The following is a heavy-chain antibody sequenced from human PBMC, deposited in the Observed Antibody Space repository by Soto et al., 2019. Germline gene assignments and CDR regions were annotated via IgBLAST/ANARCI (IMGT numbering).Heavy chain of an antibody. Sequence: QVQLVESGGGVVQPGRSLRLSCAASGFTFSSYAMHWVRQAPGKGLEWVAVISYDGSNKYYADSVKGRFTISRDNSKNSLYRQMNSLRAEDTAVYYCASAHGVHDAFDIWGQGTMVTVSS. J-gene: IGHJ3*02. D-gene: IGHD1-1*01. CDR2: ISYDGSNK. CDR1: GFTFSSYA. CDR3: ASAHGVHDAFDI. V-gene: IGHV3-30-3*01.